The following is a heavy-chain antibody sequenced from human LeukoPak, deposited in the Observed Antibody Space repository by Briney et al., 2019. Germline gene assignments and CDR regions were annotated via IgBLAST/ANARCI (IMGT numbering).Heavy chain of an antibody. CDR1: GGSTTISDYY. J-gene: IGHJ4*02. D-gene: IGHD6-6*01. V-gene: IGHV4-39*01. Sequence: PSETLSLTCTVSGGSTTISDYYWGWIRLPPGKGLEWIGTISHTGTTYYNPSLQSRVTISVDKSKNQFSLKLSSVTAADTAVYYCATREHHVLRTPGDYWGQGTLVTVSS. CDR2: ISHTGTT. CDR3: ATREHHVLRTPGDY.